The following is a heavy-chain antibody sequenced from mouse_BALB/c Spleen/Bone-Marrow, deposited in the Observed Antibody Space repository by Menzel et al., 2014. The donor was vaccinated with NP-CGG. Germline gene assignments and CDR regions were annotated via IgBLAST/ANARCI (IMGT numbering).Heavy chain of an antibody. Sequence: EVMLVESGGGLVQPGGSRKLSCAASGFTFSSFGMHWVRQAPEKGLEWVAYISSGSSTVYYADEVMGRFTISRDNSKNTLFLQMTSLRSEDTAMYYCARSGSSSGYFDYWGQGTTLTVSS. CDR2: ISSGSSTV. CDR1: GFTFSSFG. J-gene: IGHJ2*01. V-gene: IGHV5-17*02. CDR3: ARSGSSSGYFDY. D-gene: IGHD1-1*01.